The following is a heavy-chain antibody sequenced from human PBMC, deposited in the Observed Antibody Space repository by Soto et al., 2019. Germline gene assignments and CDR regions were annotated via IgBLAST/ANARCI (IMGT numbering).Heavy chain of an antibody. CDR3: ARQKSIVSTQDYFDY. V-gene: IGHV4-61*08. J-gene: IGHJ4*02. Sequence: PSETLSLTCSVSGGSINTGGYFWSWIRQHPGKGLEWIGYIYYSGSTNYNPSLKSRVTISVDTSKNQFSLKLSSVTAADTAVYYCARQKSIVSTQDYFDYWGQGTLVTVSS. D-gene: IGHD5-12*01. CDR1: GGSINTGGYF. CDR2: IYYSGST.